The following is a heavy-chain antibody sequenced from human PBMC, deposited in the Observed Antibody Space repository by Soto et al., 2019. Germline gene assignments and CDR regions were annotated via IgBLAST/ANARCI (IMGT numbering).Heavy chain of an antibody. CDR2: IYHSGST. V-gene: IGHV4-4*02. J-gene: IGHJ5*02. CDR1: SGSISSSNW. CDR3: ARDCDYYDSSGYEP. D-gene: IGHD3-22*01. Sequence: PSETLSLTCAVSSGSISSSNWWSWVRQPPGKGLEWIGEIYHSGSTNYNPYLKSRVTISVDKSKNQFSLKLSSVTASDTAVYYCARDCDYYDSSGYEPWGQGTLVTVSS.